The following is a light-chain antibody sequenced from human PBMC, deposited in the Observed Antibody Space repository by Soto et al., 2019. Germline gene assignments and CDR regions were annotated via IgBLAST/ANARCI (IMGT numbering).Light chain of an antibody. J-gene: IGKJ3*01. CDR1: QSVSSN. CDR3: QQYNNWLT. Sequence: EIVMTQSPATLSVSPGERATLSCRASQSVSSNLAWYQQKPGQAPRLLIYGASTRATGIPARFSGSGSGTEFNLTISSLQSEDFAVYYCQQYNNWLTFGPGTKVDIK. CDR2: GAS. V-gene: IGKV3-15*01.